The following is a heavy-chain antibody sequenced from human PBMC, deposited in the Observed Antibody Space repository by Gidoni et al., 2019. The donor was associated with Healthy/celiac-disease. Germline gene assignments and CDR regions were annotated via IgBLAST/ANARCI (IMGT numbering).Heavy chain of an antibody. V-gene: IGHV3-21*01. CDR2: ISSSSSYR. J-gene: IGHJ4*02. CDR3: ARDEGQQLAFDY. Sequence: EVQLVESGGGLVKPGGSLRLSCAASVFTFSSYSMNWVRQAPGKGLEWVSSISSSSSYRYYADSVKGRFTISRDNAKNSLYLQMNSLRAEDTAVYYCARDEGQQLAFDYWGQGTLVTVSS. CDR1: VFTFSSYS. D-gene: IGHD6-13*01.